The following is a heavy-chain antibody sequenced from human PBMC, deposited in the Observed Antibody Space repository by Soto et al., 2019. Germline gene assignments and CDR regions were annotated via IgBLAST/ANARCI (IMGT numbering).Heavy chain of an antibody. CDR3: ARGYSFCWDRFYGLDV. CDR1: GVSINSDDW. CDR2: IFHSGST. J-gene: IGHJ6*02. D-gene: IGHD5-12*01. Sequence: QVQLQESGPGLVKPSGTLSLTCAVSGVSINSDDWWTWSRQPPGEGLQWIGEIFHSGSTNYSPSLTSRVTITVDKSKNQFSLRLTSGTAADTAVYFCARGYSFCWDRFYGLDVWGQGSTVTVS. V-gene: IGHV4-4*02.